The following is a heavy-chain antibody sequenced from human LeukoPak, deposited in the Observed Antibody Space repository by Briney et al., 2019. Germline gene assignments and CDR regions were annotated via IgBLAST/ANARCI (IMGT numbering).Heavy chain of an antibody. CDR2: ISSSGSTI. J-gene: IGHJ4*02. CDR1: GFTFSSYG. V-gene: IGHV3-48*03. CDR3: ARVHRGSYGGYVSCDY. D-gene: IGHD5-12*01. Sequence: PGGSLRLSCAASGFTFSSYGMNWVRQAPGKGLEWVSYISSSGSTIYYADSVKGRFTISRDNAKNSLYLQMNSLRAEDTAVYYCARVHRGSYGGYVSCDYWGQGTLVTVSS.